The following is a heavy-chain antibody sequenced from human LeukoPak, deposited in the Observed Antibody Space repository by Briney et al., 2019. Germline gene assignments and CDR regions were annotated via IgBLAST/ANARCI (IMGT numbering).Heavy chain of an antibody. V-gene: IGHV1-18*01. J-gene: IGHJ6*02. CDR1: GYTFTSYG. D-gene: IGHD6-13*01. CDR3: ARDYGSRADRMGYYYGMDV. Sequence: ASVKVSCKASGYTFTSYGISWVRQAPGQGLEWMGWISAYNGNTNYAQKLQGRVTMTTDTSTSTAYMELRSLRSDDTAVYYCARDYGSRADRMGYYYGMDVWGQGTTVTVSS. CDR2: ISAYNGNT.